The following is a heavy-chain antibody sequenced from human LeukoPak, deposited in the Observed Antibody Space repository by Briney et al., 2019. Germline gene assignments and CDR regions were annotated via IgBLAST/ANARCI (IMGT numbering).Heavy chain of an antibody. D-gene: IGHD6-13*01. Sequence: SETLSLTCTVSGGSTSSYYWSWIRQPPGKGLEWIGYIYYSGSTNYNPSLKSRVTISVDTSKNQFSLKLSSVTAADTAVYYCARCSWYGGFDYWGQGTLVTVSS. CDR3: ARCSWYGGFDY. CDR1: GGSTSSYY. CDR2: IYYSGST. V-gene: IGHV4-59*01. J-gene: IGHJ4*02.